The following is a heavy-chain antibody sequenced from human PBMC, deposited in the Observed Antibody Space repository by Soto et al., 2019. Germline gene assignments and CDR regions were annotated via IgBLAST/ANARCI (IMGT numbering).Heavy chain of an antibody. D-gene: IGHD6-19*01. CDR1: GGSISSYY. Sequence: SETLSLTCTVSGGSISSYYWSWIRQPPGKGLEWIGYIYYSGSTNYNPSLKSRVTISVDTSKNQFSLKLSSVTAADTAVYYCARHTGSGWYFPTGRWYFDYWGEGTLVTGSS. J-gene: IGHJ4*02. V-gene: IGHV4-59*08. CDR3: ARHTGSGWYFPTGRWYFDY. CDR2: IYYSGST.